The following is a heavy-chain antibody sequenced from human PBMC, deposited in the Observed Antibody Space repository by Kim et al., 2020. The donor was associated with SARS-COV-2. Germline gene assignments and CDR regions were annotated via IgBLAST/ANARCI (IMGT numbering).Heavy chain of an antibody. CDR1: GGSINSYY. D-gene: IGHD3-10*01. Sequence: SETLSLTCTVSGGSINSYYRSWIRQPPGKGLEWIGYISYTGSTNYNPSLKSRVTISIDTSKNQFSLRLNSVTATATAIYYCARQGGVRGRWFDPWGQGTLVTVSS. CDR2: ISYTGST. V-gene: IGHV4-59*08. CDR3: ARQGGVRGRWFDP. J-gene: IGHJ5*02.